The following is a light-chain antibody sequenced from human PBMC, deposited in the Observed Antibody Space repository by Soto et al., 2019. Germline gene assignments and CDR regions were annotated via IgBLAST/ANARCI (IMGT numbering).Light chain of an antibody. V-gene: IGKV1-39*01. CDR2: AAS. CDR3: QQSYSTLRT. CDR1: QSISSY. Sequence: DIQMTQSPSSLSASVGARVPITCRSSQSISSYLNLYQQKPGKAPKLLIYAASSLQSGVPSRFSGSGSGTDFTLTISSLQPEDFATYYCQQSYSTLRTFGQGTKVEIK. J-gene: IGKJ1*01.